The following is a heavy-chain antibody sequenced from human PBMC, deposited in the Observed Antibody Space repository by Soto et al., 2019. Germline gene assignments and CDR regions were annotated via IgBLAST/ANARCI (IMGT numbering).Heavy chain of an antibody. D-gene: IGHD6-13*01. CDR3: AIGMYSTSWYYFVS. CDR2: IGGGSGST. CDR1: GFTFTNYA. J-gene: IGHJ4*02. V-gene: IGHV3-23*01. Sequence: EVQLLESGGGFVQPGGSLRLSCAAFGFTFTNYALSWVRPAPGNGLEWVSTIGGGSGSTSYADSLKGRFSISRENSKNTLYLQMSSLRAEDTALYYCAIGMYSTSWYYFVSWGQGTLVSGSS.